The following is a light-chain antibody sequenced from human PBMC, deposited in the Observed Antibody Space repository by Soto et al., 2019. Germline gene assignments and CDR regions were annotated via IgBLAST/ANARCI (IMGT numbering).Light chain of an antibody. CDR1: NSNIGSKY. CDR2: RNN. J-gene: IGLJ2*01. V-gene: IGLV1-47*01. Sequence: QSVLTQPPSASGTPGQRVSISCSGSNSNIGSKYVYWYQQLPGTAPKLLMYRNNQRPSGVPDRFSGSKSGTSASLAISGLRSEDEADYYCAAWDNNLGGPAFGGGTKVPVL. CDR3: AAWDNNLGGPA.